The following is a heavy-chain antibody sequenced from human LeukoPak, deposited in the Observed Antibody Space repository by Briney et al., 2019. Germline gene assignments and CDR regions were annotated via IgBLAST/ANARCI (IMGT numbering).Heavy chain of an antibody. CDR1: GYAFSICG. Sequence: ASVKVSCKASGYAFSICGISWVRQAPGQGLEWMGWISVYNGKTNYAQKFQGRVTMTTDTSTSTAYMELRSLRSDDTAVYYCAREGDCSSSSCYARGFYYYYGMDVWGQGTTVTVSS. CDR3: AREGDCSSSSCYARGFYYYYGMDV. D-gene: IGHD2-2*01. V-gene: IGHV1-18*01. CDR2: ISVYNGKT. J-gene: IGHJ6*02.